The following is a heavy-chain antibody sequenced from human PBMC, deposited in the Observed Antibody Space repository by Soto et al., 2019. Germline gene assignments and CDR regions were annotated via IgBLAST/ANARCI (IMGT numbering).Heavy chain of an antibody. CDR2: ISSSGSTI. D-gene: IGHD1-26*01. CDR1: GFTFSSYE. Sequence: GESLKISCAASGFTFSSYEMNWVRQAPGKGLEWVSYISSSGSTIYYADSVKGRFTISRDNAKNSLYLQMNSLRAEDTAVYYCARVLVGAPYYYYYYGMDVWGQGTTVTVSS. V-gene: IGHV3-48*03. J-gene: IGHJ6*02. CDR3: ARVLVGAPYYYYYYGMDV.